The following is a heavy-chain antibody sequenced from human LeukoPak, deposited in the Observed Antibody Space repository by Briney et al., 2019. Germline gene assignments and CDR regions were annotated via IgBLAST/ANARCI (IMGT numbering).Heavy chain of an antibody. CDR3: ARVTITMIVVADY. CDR1: GYTFINYG. D-gene: IGHD3-22*01. Sequence: ASVKVSCKASGYTFINYGISWVRQAPGQGLEWMGWISGYNGNTNYAQKLQGRVTMTTDTSRSTAYMELRSQRSDDTAVYYCARVTITMIVVADYWGQGTLVTVSS. J-gene: IGHJ4*02. CDR2: ISGYNGNT. V-gene: IGHV1-18*01.